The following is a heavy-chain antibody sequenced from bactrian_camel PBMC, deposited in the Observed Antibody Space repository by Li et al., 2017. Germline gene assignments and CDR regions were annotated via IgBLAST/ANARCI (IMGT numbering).Heavy chain of an antibody. J-gene: IGHJ6*01. V-gene: IGHV3S55*01. CDR1: GYTGDTNC. CDR2: TNSNGRT. CDR3: AAGTVNCWIGANFAY. Sequence: HVQLVESGGGTVQAGGSLRLSCKASGYTGDTNCMGWFRQAPGKDREAVATTNSNGRTSYADSVKGRFTVSKDNAKNTLTLQMNSLEPEDSAMYFCAAGTVNCWIGANFAYWGQGTQVTVS. D-gene: IGHD7*01.